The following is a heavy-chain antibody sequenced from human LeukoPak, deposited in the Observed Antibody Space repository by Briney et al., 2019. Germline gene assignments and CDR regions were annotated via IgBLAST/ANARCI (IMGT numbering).Heavy chain of an antibody. CDR3: AKDRLGGPYFFHY. Sequence: PGGSLRLSCAASGFTFGSYSMNWVRQAPGKGLEWVSTIGGTGVRTYYADSVKGRFTISRDNSKNTLYLQINSLRAEDTAVYFCAKDRLGGPYFFHYWGQGTLVTVSS. CDR2: IGGTGVRT. V-gene: IGHV3-23*01. CDR1: GFTFGSYS. D-gene: IGHD3-16*01. J-gene: IGHJ4*02.